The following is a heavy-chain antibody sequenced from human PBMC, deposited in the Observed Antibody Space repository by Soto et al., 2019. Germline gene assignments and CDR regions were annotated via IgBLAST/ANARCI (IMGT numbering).Heavy chain of an antibody. V-gene: IGHV5-51*01. CDR1: GYSFTSYW. D-gene: IGHD4-17*01. Sequence: PGESLKISCKGSGYSFTSYWIGWVRQMPGKGLEWMGIIYPGDSDTRYSPSFQGQVTISXXXXXXTXYXQXXXLKAXDTAMYYCARPSTVVKDDAFDIWGQGTMVTVSS. CDR2: IYPGDSDT. CDR3: ARPSTVVKDDAFDI. J-gene: IGHJ3*02.